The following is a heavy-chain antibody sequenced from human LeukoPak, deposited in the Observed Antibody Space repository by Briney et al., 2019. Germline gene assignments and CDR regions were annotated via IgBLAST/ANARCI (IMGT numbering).Heavy chain of an antibody. CDR3: AKDVVILTANDY. J-gene: IGHJ4*02. CDR1: GFTFSSYA. V-gene: IGHV3-23*01. Sequence: GGSLRLSCASSGFTFSSYAMSGVRRAPGKGLEWVSAISGSGGSTYYADSVKGRFTISRDNSKNTLYLQMNSLRAEDTAVYYCAKDVVILTANDYWGQGTLVTVSS. CDR2: ISGSGGST. D-gene: IGHD3-9*01.